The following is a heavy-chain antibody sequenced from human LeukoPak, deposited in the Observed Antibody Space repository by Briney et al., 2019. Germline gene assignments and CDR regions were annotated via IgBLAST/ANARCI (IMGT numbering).Heavy chain of an antibody. CDR2: ISAYNGNT. J-gene: IGHJ4*02. CDR3: ARDSANVVVPAAMEFDY. D-gene: IGHD2-2*01. Sequence: ASVKVSCKASGYTFTGYCMRWVRQAPGQGLERMGWISAYNGNTSYAQKFQGRVTMTTDTSTSTAYMELRRLRSDDTAVYYCARDSANVVVPAAMEFDYWGQGTLVTVSS. V-gene: IGHV1-18*04. CDR1: GYTFTGYC.